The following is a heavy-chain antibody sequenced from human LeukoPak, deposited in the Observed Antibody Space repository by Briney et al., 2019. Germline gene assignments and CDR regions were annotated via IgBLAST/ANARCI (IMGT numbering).Heavy chain of an antibody. CDR2: ISYGGSNK. CDR3: ASTYYYGSGSLDY. J-gene: IGHJ4*02. V-gene: IGHV3-30-3*01. Sequence: GGSLRLSCAASGFTFSSYAMHWVRQAPGKGMEWVAVISYGGSNKYYADSVKGRFTISRDNSKNTLYLQMNSLRAEDTAVYYCASTYYYGSGSLDYWGQGTLVTVSS. D-gene: IGHD3-10*01. CDR1: GFTFSSYA.